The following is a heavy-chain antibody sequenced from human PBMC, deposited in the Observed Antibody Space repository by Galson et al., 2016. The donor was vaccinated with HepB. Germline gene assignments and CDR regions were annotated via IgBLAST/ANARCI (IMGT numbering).Heavy chain of an antibody. J-gene: IGHJ4*02. V-gene: IGHV6-1*01. D-gene: IGHD7-27*01. CDR3: ARSYLLGRGFGW. CDR2: TFHRSNWQN. Sequence: CAISGDSVSNNNAGWYWIRQSPSRGLECLGRTFHRSNWQNDYAESVRSRITIDADTSRNQFSLHLNSVTPEDTGVYYCARSYLLGRGFGWWGQGTLVTVSS. CDR1: GDSVSNNNAG.